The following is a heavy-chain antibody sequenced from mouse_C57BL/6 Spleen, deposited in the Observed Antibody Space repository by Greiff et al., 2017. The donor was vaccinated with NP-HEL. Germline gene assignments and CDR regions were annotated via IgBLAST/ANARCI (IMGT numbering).Heavy chain of an antibody. J-gene: IGHJ4*01. CDR2: IYPGSGST. CDR3: ARSDYYGSRYYYALDY. Sequence: QVQLQQPGAELVKPGASVKMSCKASGYTFTSYWITWVKQTPGQGLEWIGDIYPGSGSTNYNEKFKSKATLTVDTSSSTAYMQLSSLTSEDSAVYYGARSDYYGSRYYYALDYWGQGTSVTVSS. D-gene: IGHD1-1*01. CDR1: GYTFTSYW. V-gene: IGHV1-55*01.